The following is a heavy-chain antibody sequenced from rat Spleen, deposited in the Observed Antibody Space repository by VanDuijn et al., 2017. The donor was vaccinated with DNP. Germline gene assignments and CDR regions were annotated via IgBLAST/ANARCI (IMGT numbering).Heavy chain of an antibody. D-gene: IGHD1-4*01. V-gene: IGHV2-19*01. Sequence: QVQLKESAPGLMQPSQTLSPTCTVSGFSLTDYSVHWVRQPPGKGLEWMGRIQSGGSTDYNSALKSRLSISRDTSKSQVFLKMDSLQTEDTAIYFCTRASGSPFAYWGQGTLVTVSS. CDR3: TRASGSPFAY. CDR1: GFSLTDYS. CDR2: IQSGGST. J-gene: IGHJ3*01.